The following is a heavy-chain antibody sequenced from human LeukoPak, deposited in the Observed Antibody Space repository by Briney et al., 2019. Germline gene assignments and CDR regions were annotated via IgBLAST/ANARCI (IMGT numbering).Heavy chain of an antibody. D-gene: IGHD2-21*01. CDR2: IYHSGST. J-gene: IGHJ6*04. CDR3: ATLRGTRWGFDYYGMDV. V-gene: IGHV4-4*02. CDR1: GGSISSSNW. Sequence: SGTLSLTRAVSGGSISSSNWWGWVRQPPGKGLEWIGEIYHSGSTNYNPSLKSRVTISVDKSKNQFSLQLSSVTAADTAVYYCATLRGTRWGFDYYGMDVWGKGTTVTVSS.